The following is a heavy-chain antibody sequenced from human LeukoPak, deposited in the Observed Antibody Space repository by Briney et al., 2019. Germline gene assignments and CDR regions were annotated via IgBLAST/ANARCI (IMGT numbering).Heavy chain of an antibody. CDR2: ISSSSSYI. V-gene: IGHV3-21*01. CDR3: ARDYYDSSGYYYAGGY. D-gene: IGHD3-22*01. CDR1: GFTFSSYS. Sequence: PGRSLRLSCAASGFTFSSYSMNWVRQAPGKGLEWVSSISSSSSYIYYADSVKGRFTISRDNAKNSLYLQMNSLRAEDTAVYYCARDYYDSSGYYYAGGYWGQGTLVTVSS. J-gene: IGHJ4*02.